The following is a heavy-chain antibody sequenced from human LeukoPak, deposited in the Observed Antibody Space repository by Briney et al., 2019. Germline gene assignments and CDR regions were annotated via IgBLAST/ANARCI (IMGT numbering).Heavy chain of an antibody. CDR2: MNPNSGNT. CDR3: ARGNKRTAGDFDY. J-gene: IGHJ4*02. CDR1: GYTFTSYD. V-gene: IGHV1-8*01. D-gene: IGHD6-13*01. Sequence: ASVKVSCKASGYTFTSYDINWVRQATGQGLEWLGWMNPNSGNTGYAQKFQGRVTMTRNTSISTAYMELSSLRSEDTAVYYCARGNKRTAGDFDYWGQGTLVTVSS.